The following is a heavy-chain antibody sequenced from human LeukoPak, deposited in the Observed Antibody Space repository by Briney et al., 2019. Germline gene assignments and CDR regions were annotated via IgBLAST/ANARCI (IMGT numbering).Heavy chain of an antibody. J-gene: IGHJ4*02. D-gene: IGHD2-2*01. CDR2: IKQDGSEK. Sequence: QTGGSLRLSCAASGFTFSSYWMSWVRQAPGKGLEWVANIKQDGSEKYYVDSVKGRFTISRDNAKNSLYLQMSSLRAEDTAVYYCARGGGYEASCLAYWGQGTLVTVSS. V-gene: IGHV3-7*01. CDR3: ARGGGYEASCLAY. CDR1: GFTFSSYW.